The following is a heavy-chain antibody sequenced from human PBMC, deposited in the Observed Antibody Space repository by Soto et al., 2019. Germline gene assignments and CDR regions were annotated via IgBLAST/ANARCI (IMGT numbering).Heavy chain of an antibody. V-gene: IGHV3-23*01. CDR1: GIDCSNYA. Sequence: PGGALRVSCVASGIDCSNYAMSWVRQAPGKGLEWVSISSASGRSRYHADSVKGRFTISRDNSKNTLYLHMTNLRAEDTAVYYCAKDGNWLDVYFHVWVQGTPVTVSS. J-gene: IGHJ4*02. CDR2: SSASGRSR. D-gene: IGHD6-19*01. CDR3: AKDGNWLDVYFHV.